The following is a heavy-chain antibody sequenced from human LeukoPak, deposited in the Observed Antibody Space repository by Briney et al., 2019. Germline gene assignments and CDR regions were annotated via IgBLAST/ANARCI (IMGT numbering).Heavy chain of an antibody. CDR2: ISAYNGNT. V-gene: IGHV1-18*01. CDR3: ARDREGVIAVAGSLAY. D-gene: IGHD6-19*01. J-gene: IGHJ4*02. Sequence: ASVKVSCKASGGTFSSYAISWVRQAPGQGLEWMGWISAYNGNTNYAQKLQGRVTMTTDTSTSTAYMELRSLRSDDTAVYYCARDREGVIAVAGSLAYWGQGTLVTVSS. CDR1: GGTFSSYA.